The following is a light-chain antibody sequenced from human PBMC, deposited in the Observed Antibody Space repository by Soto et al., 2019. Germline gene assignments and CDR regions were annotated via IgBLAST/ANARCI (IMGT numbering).Light chain of an antibody. CDR2: LAS. CDR1: QSLLHSNGYNY. J-gene: IGKJ1*01. CDR3: MQPLHAPPT. Sequence: DAVMTQSPLSLPVTPGEPASISCKSSQSLLHSNGYNYVDWYLQKPGQSPQLLISLASNRASGVPDRFSGSGSGTDFTLKISRVEAEDVGVYYCMQPLHAPPTFGQGTKVEIK. V-gene: IGKV2-28*01.